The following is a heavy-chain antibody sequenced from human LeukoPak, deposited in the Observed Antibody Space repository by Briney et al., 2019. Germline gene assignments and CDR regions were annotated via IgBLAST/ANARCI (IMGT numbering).Heavy chain of an antibody. V-gene: IGHV4-30-4*08. Sequence: PSQTLSLTCTVSGGSISSGDYYWSWIRQPPGKGQEWIGYIYYSGSTYYNPSLKSRVTISVDTSKNQFSLKLSSVTAADTAVYYCARYRSGAVAAFFDYWGQGILVTVSS. CDR1: GGSISSGDYY. J-gene: IGHJ4*02. D-gene: IGHD6-19*01. CDR3: ARYRSGAVAAFFDY. CDR2: IYYSGST.